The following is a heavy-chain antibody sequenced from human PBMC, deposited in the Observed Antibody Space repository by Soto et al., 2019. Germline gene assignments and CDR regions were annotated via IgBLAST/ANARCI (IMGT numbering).Heavy chain of an antibody. CDR3: AKKSLGSITLPALYYFDY. J-gene: IGHJ4*02. Sequence: EVQLLESGGGLVQPGGSLRLSCAASGFTFGNYAFSWVRQAPGKGLEWVSVISGGGAATYYPDSVKGWFTTSRDNSKNTVYLQMNSLRAEDTAVYYCAKKSLGSITLPALYYFDYWGQGTLVTVSS. CDR1: GFTFGNYA. D-gene: IGHD7-27*01. V-gene: IGHV3-23*01. CDR2: ISGGGAAT.